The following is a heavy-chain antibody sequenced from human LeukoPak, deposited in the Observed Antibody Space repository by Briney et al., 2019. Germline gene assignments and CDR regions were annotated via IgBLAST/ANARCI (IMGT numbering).Heavy chain of an antibody. CDR3: ARGSGAARPNFDY. J-gene: IGHJ4*02. Sequence: SETLSLTCTVSGGSISSYYWSWIRQPPGKGLEWIGYISYSGSTSYNPSVESRVTISVDTSKDQFSLNLSSVTAADTAVYYCARGSGAARPNFDYWGQGTLVTVSS. CDR1: GGSISSYY. D-gene: IGHD6-6*01. CDR2: ISYSGST. V-gene: IGHV4-59*01.